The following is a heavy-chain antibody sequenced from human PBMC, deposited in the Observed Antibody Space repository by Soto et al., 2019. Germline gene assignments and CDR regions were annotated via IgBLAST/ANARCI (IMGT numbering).Heavy chain of an antibody. V-gene: IGHV4-59*01. CDR1: GGSISSYY. D-gene: IGHD2-8*01. J-gene: IGHJ5*02. CDR2: IYYSGST. Sequence: SETLSLTCTVSGGSISSYYWSWIRQPPGKGLEWIGYIYYSGSTNYNPSLKSRVTISVDTSKNQFSLKLSSVTAADTAVYYCARYRGYCTNGVCYTGVDWFDPWGQGTLVTVSS. CDR3: ARYRGYCTNGVCYTGVDWFDP.